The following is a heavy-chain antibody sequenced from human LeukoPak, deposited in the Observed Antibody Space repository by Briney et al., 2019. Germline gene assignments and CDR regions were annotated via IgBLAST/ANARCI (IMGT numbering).Heavy chain of an antibody. CDR1: GFTISSYA. CDR2: ISGSGGST. D-gene: IGHD3-22*01. CDR3: RMVITTFGETFDY. J-gene: IGHJ4*02. Sequence: GGSLRLSCAASGFTISSYAMSWVRQAPGKGLEWVSAISGSGGSTYYADSVKGRFTISRDNSKNTLYLQMNSLRAEDTAVYYCRMVITTFGETFDYWGQGTLVTVSS. V-gene: IGHV3-23*01.